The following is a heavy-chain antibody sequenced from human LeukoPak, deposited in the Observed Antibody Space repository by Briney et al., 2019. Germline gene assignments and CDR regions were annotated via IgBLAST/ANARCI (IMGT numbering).Heavy chain of an antibody. D-gene: IGHD6-13*01. CDR2: IYSGGST. J-gene: IGHJ6*02. Sequence: SGGSQRLSCAASGFTVSSDYMSWVRQAPGKGLEWVSVIYSGGSTYYADSVKGRFTISRDNSKNTLYLQMNSLRAEDTAVYYCASPSGGSSWSYYYYGMDVWGQGTTVTVSS. CDR1: GFTVSSDY. CDR3: ASPSGGSSWSYYYYGMDV. V-gene: IGHV3-66*01.